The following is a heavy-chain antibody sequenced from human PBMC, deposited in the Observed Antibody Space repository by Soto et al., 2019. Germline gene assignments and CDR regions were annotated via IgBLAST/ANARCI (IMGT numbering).Heavy chain of an antibody. J-gene: IGHJ5*02. D-gene: IGHD3-10*01. V-gene: IGHV4-31*02. Sequence: GSTYYTPSLKSRVTISVDTSKNQFSLKLSSVTAADTAVYYCARGATGGGWFDPWGQGTLVTVSS. CDR2: GST. CDR3: ARGATGGGWFDP.